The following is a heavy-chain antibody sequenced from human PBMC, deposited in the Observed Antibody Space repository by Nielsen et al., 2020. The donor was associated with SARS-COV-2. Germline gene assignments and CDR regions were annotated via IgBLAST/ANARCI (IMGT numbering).Heavy chain of an antibody. D-gene: IGHD6-13*01. V-gene: IGHV3-7*01. J-gene: IGHJ6*02. CDR2: IKQDGSEK. Sequence: GGSLRFSCAASGFTFSSYWMSWVRQAPGKGLEWVANIKQDGSEKYYVDSVKGRFTISRDNAKNSLYLQMNSLRAEDTAVYYCARDRGVAAAGRYYYYYGMDVWGQGTTVTVSS. CDR3: ARDRGVAAAGRYYYYYGMDV. CDR1: GFTFSSYW.